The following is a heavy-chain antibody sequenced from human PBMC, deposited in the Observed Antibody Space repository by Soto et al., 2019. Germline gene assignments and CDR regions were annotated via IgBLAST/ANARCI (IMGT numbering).Heavy chain of an antibody. CDR2: IYFTGAT. CDR1: GGSISSGTSY. V-gene: IGHV4-31*03. J-gene: IGHJ4*02. Sequence: QVQLQESGPGLVKPSQTLSLTCNVSGGSISSGTSYWTWIRQRPGEGLEWIGHIYFTGATYSNPSLRSRLIMSVDTSKNQFSLKLTSVTAADTATYYCASIPRRGYSYGIDYWGQGTLVTVSS. CDR3: ASIPRRGYSYGIDY. D-gene: IGHD2-15*01.